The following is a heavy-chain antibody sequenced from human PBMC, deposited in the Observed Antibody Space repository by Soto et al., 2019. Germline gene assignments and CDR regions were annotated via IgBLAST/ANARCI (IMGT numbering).Heavy chain of an antibody. D-gene: IGHD2-15*01. CDR3: AKDFCSGGSCYFDY. J-gene: IGHJ4*02. Sequence: GGSLRLSCAASGFTFSSYAMSWVRQAPGKGLEWVSAISGSGGSTYYADSVKGRFTISRDNSKNTLYLQMNSLRAEDTALYYCAKDFCSGGSCYFDYWGQGTLVTVSS. CDR1: GFTFSSYA. V-gene: IGHV3-23*01. CDR2: ISGSGGST.